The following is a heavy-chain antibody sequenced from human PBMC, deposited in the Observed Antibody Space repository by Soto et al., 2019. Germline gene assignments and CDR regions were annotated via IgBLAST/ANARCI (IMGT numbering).Heavy chain of an antibody. CDR2: ISSSGLST. CDR3: ARDRCTNGVCYAPSDY. CDR1: GFTFSSIA. V-gene: IGHV3-64*07. D-gene: IGHD2-8*01. J-gene: IGHJ4*02. Sequence: EVQLVESGGGLVQPGGSRNLPVPASGFTFSSIAMNGARKAPGEGLEYVSAISSSGLSTFYADSVKGRFTISRDNSNNILYLQMGSLRPEDMAVYYCARDRCTNGVCYAPSDYWGQGTLVTVSS.